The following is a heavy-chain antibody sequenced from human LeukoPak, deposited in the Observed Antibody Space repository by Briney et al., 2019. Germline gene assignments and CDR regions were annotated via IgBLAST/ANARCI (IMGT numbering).Heavy chain of an antibody. CDR3: AKGGFAEYYFDY. Sequence: PGGSLRLSCAASGFTFSSYAMSWVRQAPGKGLEWVSAISGSGGSTYYADTVKGRFTISRDNSKNTLYLQMNSLRAEDTAVYYCAKGGFAEYYFDYWGQGTLVTVSS. CDR1: GFTFSSYA. J-gene: IGHJ4*02. D-gene: IGHD3-10*01. CDR2: ISGSGGST. V-gene: IGHV3-23*01.